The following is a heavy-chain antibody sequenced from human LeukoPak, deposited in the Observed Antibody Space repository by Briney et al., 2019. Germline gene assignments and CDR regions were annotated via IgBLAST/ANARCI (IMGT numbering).Heavy chain of an antibody. V-gene: IGHV3-15*01. J-gene: IGHJ3*01. CDR3: TTNPYSSSWLAGAFAV. Sequence: GGSLRLSCAASGFTFSDYYMSWIRQAPGKGLEWVGRIKSNSNGGTIDYAAPVKGRFTISRDDPKNTLYLQMNSLRTEDTGVYYCTTNPYSSSWLAGAFAVWGQGTVVSVSS. D-gene: IGHD6-13*01. CDR1: GFTFSDYY. CDR2: IKSNSNGGTI.